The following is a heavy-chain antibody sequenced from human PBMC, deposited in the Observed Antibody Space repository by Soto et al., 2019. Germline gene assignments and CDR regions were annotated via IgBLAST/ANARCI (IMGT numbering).Heavy chain of an antibody. CDR2: ISWNGGST. Sequence: GGALRLSFGALGVTFCDFYMRRVRQVSGEGVEWVSGISWNGGSTGYADSVKGRFTISRDNAKNSLYLQMNSLRAEDTAVYYCARGDYYDSSGPFSDAFDIWGQGTMVTVSS. V-gene: IGHV3-20*03. CDR3: ARGDYYDSSGPFSDAFDI. J-gene: IGHJ3*02. D-gene: IGHD3-22*01. CDR1: GVTFCDFY.